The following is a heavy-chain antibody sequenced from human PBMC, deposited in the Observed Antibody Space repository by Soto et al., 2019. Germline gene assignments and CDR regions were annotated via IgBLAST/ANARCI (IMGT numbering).Heavy chain of an antibody. V-gene: IGHV1-69*08. D-gene: IGHD3-10*01. CDR1: GGTFSSYT. Sequence: QVQLVQSGAEVKKPGSSVKVSCKASGGTFSSYTISWVRQAPGQGLEWMGRIIPILGIANYAQKFQGRVTITADKSTSTAYMELSILRSEDTAVYYCARDSDYYGSGSFVYWGQGTLVTVSS. J-gene: IGHJ4*02. CDR3: ARDSDYYGSGSFVY. CDR2: IIPILGIA.